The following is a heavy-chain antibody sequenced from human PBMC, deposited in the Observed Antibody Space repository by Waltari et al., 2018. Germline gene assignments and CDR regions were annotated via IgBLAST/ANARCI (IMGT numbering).Heavy chain of an antibody. J-gene: IGHJ2*01. Sequence: QVQLQESGPGLVKPSETLSLTCTVSGGSISSHYWSWIRQPPGKGLEWSGYSYYSGSTNYNPSPKSRVTISVDTSKNQFSLKLSSVTAADTAVYYCARDREDPAMAYWYFDLWGRGTLVTVSS. CDR2: SYYSGST. CDR1: GGSISSHY. D-gene: IGHD5-18*01. V-gene: IGHV4-59*11. CDR3: ARDREDPAMAYWYFDL.